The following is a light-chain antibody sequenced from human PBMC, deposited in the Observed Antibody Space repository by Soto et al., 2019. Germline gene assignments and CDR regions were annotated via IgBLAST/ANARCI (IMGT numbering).Light chain of an antibody. V-gene: IGKV3-15*01. J-gene: IGKJ1*01. CDR2: GAS. CDR3: QQYFEWPPIT. CDR1: ATVATN. Sequence: EVVMTQSPATLSVSPGERSTLSRTASATVATNLAVYQEKPGQTPRLLISGASTRAAGISDRFRGSGSGTEFTLTISSLRSEDSAIYYCQQYFEWPPITVGQGTKVDSK.